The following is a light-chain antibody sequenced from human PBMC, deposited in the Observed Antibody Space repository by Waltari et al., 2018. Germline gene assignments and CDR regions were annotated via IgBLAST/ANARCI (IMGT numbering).Light chain of an antibody. CDR3: QQYGSAPRT. V-gene: IGKV3-20*01. J-gene: IGKJ1*01. Sequence: EIVLTQSPGTLSLSPGERATLSFRASQSVSSSYLAWYQQKPGQALRLLIYGASSRATGIADRFSGSGSGTDFTLTVSRLEPEDFAVYYCQQYGSAPRTFGQGTKVEIK. CDR1: QSVSSSY. CDR2: GAS.